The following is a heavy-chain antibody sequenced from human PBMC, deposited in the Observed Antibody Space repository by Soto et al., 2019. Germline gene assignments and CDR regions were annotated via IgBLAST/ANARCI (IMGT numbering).Heavy chain of an antibody. CDR2: IIPKLGTA. J-gene: IGHJ4*02. Sequence: SVKVSCKAPRGTFTYFVISWVRQAPGQGLEWVGGIIPKLGTANYAQRFQGRVTITADESTSTAYMELSSLESEDTAVYYCAVRTGYSGYDYFDYWGQGTLVTVSS. CDR3: AVRTGYSGYDYFDY. CDR1: RGTFTYFV. V-gene: IGHV1-69*13. D-gene: IGHD5-12*01.